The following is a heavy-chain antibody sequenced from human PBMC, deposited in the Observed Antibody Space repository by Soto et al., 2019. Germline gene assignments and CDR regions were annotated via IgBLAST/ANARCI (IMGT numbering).Heavy chain of an antibody. CDR3: ARAPIYDFWSGYLPTPPDY. CDR1: GGSISSYY. Sequence: PSETLSLTCTVSGGSISSYYWSWIRQPPGKGLEWIGYIYYSGSTNYNPSLKSRVTISVDTSKNQFSLKLSSVTAADTAVYYCARAPIYDFWSGYLPTPPDYWGQGTLVTVSS. D-gene: IGHD3-3*01. V-gene: IGHV4-59*01. CDR2: IYYSGST. J-gene: IGHJ4*02.